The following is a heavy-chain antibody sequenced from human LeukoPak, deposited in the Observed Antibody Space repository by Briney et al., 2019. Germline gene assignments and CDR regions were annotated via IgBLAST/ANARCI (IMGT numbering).Heavy chain of an antibody. J-gene: IGHJ4*02. D-gene: IGHD1-26*01. Sequence: GGSLRLSCAASGFTFSSYDMHWVRQATGKGLEWVSAIGTAGDTYYPGSVKGRFTISRENAKNSLYLQMNSLRAGDTAVYYCARARIHSGSYYYDYWGQGTLVTVSS. V-gene: IGHV3-13*01. CDR3: ARARIHSGSYYYDY. CDR2: IGTAGDT. CDR1: GFTFSSYD.